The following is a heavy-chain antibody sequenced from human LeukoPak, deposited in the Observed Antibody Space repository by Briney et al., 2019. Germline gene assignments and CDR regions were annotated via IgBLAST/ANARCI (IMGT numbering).Heavy chain of an antibody. CDR1: GGTFSSYA. CDR3: ARVMSADCSGGSCYGSSGWLLYYMDV. J-gene: IGHJ6*03. Sequence: ASVKVSCKASGGTFSSYAISWVRQAPGQGLEWMGGIIPIFGTANYAQKFQGRVTITADKSTSTAYMELSSLRSEDTAVYYCARVMSADCSGGSCYGSSGWLLYYMDVWGKGTTVTVSS. CDR2: IIPIFGTA. D-gene: IGHD2-15*01. V-gene: IGHV1-69*06.